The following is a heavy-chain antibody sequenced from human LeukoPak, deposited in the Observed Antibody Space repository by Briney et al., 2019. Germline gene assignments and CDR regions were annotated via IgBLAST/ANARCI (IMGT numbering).Heavy chain of an antibody. D-gene: IGHD1-1*01. CDR3: ARDAGADALDI. V-gene: IGHV1-2*02. J-gene: IGHJ3*02. CDR1: GYTFTGYY. Sequence: ASVKVSCKASGYTFTGYYMHWVRQAPGQGLEWMGWINPNSGGTNYAQKFQGRVTMTRDTSITTAYMELTRLRADGTAVYYCARDAGADALDIWGQGTMVTVSS. CDR2: INPNSGGT.